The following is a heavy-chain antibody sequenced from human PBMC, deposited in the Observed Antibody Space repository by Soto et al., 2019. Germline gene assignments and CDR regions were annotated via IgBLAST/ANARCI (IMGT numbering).Heavy chain of an antibody. CDR2: INSDGSST. D-gene: IGHD5-12*01. V-gene: IGHV3-74*01. CDR3: ARDSEMATYFDY. J-gene: IGHJ4*02. Sequence: GGSLRLSCAASGFTFSIYWMHWVRQAPGKGLVWVSRINSDGSSTSCADSVKGRFTISRDNAKNTLYLQMNSLRAEDTAVYYCARDSEMATYFDYWGQGTLVTVSS. CDR1: GFTFSIYW.